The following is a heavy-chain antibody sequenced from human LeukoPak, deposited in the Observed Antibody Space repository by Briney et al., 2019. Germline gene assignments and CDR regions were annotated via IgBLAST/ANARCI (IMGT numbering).Heavy chain of an antibody. CDR1: GGSFSGYY. CDR2: INHSGST. D-gene: IGHD3-10*01. Sequence: KPSETLSLTCAVYGGSFSGYYWSWTRQPPGKGLEWIGEINHSGSTNYNPSLKSRVTISVDTSKNQFSLKLSSVTAADTAVYYCARGTPDEVLWFGELSMGTVGAPRNDYWGQGTLVTVSS. J-gene: IGHJ4*02. V-gene: IGHV4-34*01. CDR3: ARGTPDEVLWFGELSMGTVGAPRNDY.